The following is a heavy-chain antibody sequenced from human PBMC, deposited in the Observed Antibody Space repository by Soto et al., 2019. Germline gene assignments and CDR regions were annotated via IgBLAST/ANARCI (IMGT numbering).Heavy chain of an antibody. V-gene: IGHV1-46*01. D-gene: IGHD3-3*01. CDR2: INPSGGST. CDR3: ARVSGKTYYDF. CDR1: GYTFTSYY. J-gene: IGHJ4*02. Sequence: ASVKVSCKASGYTFTSYYIHWVRQAPGQGLEWMGIINPSGGSTSYAQKFQGRVTMTRDTSTSTVYMELSSLRSEDAAVYYCARVSGKTYYDFWGQGTLVTVSS.